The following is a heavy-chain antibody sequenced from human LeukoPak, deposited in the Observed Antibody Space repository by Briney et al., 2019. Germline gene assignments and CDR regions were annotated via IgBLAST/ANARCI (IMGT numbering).Heavy chain of an antibody. CDR3: ARDAYPSSVVRGSPDY. CDR2: ISYDGSNK. Sequence: GGSLRLSCAASGFTFSSYAMHWVRQAPGKGLEWVAVISYDGSNKYYADSVKGRFTISRDNSKNTLYLQMNSLRAEDTAVYYCARDAYPSSVVRGSPDYWGQGTLSPSPQ. J-gene: IGHJ4*02. CDR1: GFTFSSYA. V-gene: IGHV3-30-3*01. D-gene: IGHD6-19*01.